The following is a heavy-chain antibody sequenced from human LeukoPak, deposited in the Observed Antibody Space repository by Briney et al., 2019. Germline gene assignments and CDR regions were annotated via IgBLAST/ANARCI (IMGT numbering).Heavy chain of an antibody. CDR2: IYYSGST. J-gene: IGHJ3*02. D-gene: IGHD3-9*01. V-gene: IGHV4-61*08. CDR1: GGFVTNGDYY. CDR3: ARHGAWYYDILTGYPHAFDI. Sequence: PSETLSLTCTVSGGFVTNGDYYWNWIRQPPGKGLEWIGYIYYSGSTNYNPSLKSRVTISVDTSKNQFSLKLSSVTAADTAVYYCARHGAWYYDILTGYPHAFDIWGQGTMVTVSS.